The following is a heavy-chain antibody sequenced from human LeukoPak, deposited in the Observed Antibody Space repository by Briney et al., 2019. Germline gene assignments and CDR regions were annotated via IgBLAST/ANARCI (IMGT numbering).Heavy chain of an antibody. CDR1: GFAFSSYS. V-gene: IGHV3-21*04. J-gene: IGHJ2*01. CDR2: IAPSGGSI. CDR3: ARLAGSRSPWYLDL. Sequence: GGSLRLSCTTFGFAFSSYSMNWVRQAPGKGLEWVSSIAPSGGSIFYADSVKGRFSISRDNAKNSLFLQMYSLGADDTAVYYCARLAGSRSPWYLDLWGRGTPVTVSS. D-gene: IGHD6-19*01.